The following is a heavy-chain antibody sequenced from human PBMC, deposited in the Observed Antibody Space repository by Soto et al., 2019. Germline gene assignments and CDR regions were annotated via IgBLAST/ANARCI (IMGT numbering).Heavy chain of an antibody. CDR1: GDSVSSNSAA. J-gene: IGHJ6*02. CDR2: TYYRSKWYN. CDR3: ARVPLGQTYSGGWSPRGYYYYYGMDV. V-gene: IGHV6-1*01. Sequence: SQTLSLTCAISGDSVSSNSAAWNWIRQSPSRGLEWLGRTYYRSKWYNDYAVSVKSRITINPDTSKNQFSLQLNSVTPEDTAVYYCARVPLGQTYSGGWSPRGYYYYYGMDVWGQGTTVTVSS. D-gene: IGHD6-19*01.